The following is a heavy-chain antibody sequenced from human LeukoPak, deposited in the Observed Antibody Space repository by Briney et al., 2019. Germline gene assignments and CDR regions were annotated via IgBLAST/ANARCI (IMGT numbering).Heavy chain of an antibody. CDR2: IHPGDSDT. V-gene: IGHV5-51*01. D-gene: IGHD2-15*01. J-gene: IGHJ5*02. CDR1: GYSFTSYW. CDR3: ARALGYCSGGSCYPNWFDP. Sequence: GESLKISCKGSGYSFTSYWIGWVRQMPGKGLEWMGIIHPGDSDTRYSPSFQGQVTISADKSISTAYLQWSSLKASDTAMYYCARALGYCSGGSCYPNWFDPCGQGTLVTVSS.